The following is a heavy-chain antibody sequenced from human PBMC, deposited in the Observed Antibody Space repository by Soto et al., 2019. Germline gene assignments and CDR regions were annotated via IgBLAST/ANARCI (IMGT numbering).Heavy chain of an antibody. D-gene: IGHD5-12*01. Sequence: PGGSLRLSCAASGFTFSSYAMHWVRQAPGKGLEWVAVISYDGSNKYYADSVKGRFTISRDNSKNTLYLQMNSLRAEDTAVYYCARVGDGYNYRDLGPFIFEENPFDYWGQGTLVTVSS. J-gene: IGHJ4*02. CDR1: GFTFSSYA. CDR3: ARVGDGYNYRDLGPFIFEENPFDY. V-gene: IGHV3-30-3*01. CDR2: ISYDGSNK.